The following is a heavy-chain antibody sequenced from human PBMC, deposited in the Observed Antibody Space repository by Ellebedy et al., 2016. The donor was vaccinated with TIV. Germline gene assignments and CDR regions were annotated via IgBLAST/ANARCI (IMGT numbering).Heavy chain of an antibody. CDR1: GFTVSSNY. J-gene: IGHJ4*02. D-gene: IGHD6-19*01. CDR2: IYSGGST. V-gene: IGHV3-53*01. Sequence: PGGSLRLSCAASGFTVSSNYMSWVRQAPGKGLEWVSVIYSGGSTYYADSVKGRFTISRDNSKNTLYLQMNSLRAEDTAVYYCARDLAGLVPIDYWGQGTLVTVSS. CDR3: ARDLAGLVPIDY.